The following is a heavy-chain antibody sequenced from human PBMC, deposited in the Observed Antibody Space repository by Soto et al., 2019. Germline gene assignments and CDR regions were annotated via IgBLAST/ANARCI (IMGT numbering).Heavy chain of an antibody. D-gene: IGHD2-2*03. CDR1: GDSIYVNNYY. Sequence: PSATLSLTCTVSGDSIYVNNYYWGWVRQPPWKGLEWIGSVSYSGTTYYSPSLKSRVFTSIDTSRNQFSLKLASVTATDTAVYYCASQKLDVPAYFDYWGQGTLVTVSS. CDR3: ASQKLDVPAYFDY. J-gene: IGHJ4*02. V-gene: IGHV4-39*01. CDR2: VSYSGTT.